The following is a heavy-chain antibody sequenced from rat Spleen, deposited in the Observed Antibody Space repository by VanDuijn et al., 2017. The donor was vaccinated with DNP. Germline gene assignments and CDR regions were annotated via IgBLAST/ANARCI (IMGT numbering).Heavy chain of an antibody. CDR2: INYDGTRS. D-gene: IGHD1-2*01. J-gene: IGHJ4*01. CDR1: GFTFSDYA. CDR3: TTEWITIAAISPMDA. V-gene: IGHV5S10*01. Sequence: EVQLVESGGGLVQPGRSLKLSCAASGFTFSDYAVAWVRQAPKRGLEWVATINYDGTRSSYRDSVKGRFTISRDNAKSTLYLQMDSLRSEDTATYYCTTEWITIAAISPMDAWGQGTSVTVSS.